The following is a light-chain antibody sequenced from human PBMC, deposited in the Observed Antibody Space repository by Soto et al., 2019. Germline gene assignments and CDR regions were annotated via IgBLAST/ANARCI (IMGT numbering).Light chain of an antibody. V-gene: IGKV3-20*01. Sequence: EIVLTQSPGTLSLSPGERATLSCRASQSVSSSYLAWYQQKPGQAPRLLIYGASSRATGIPDRFSGSGSGTDFTLTISRLEPEDFAVFYCQQYGSSSLTFGP. CDR1: QSVSSSY. J-gene: IGKJ3*01. CDR2: GAS. CDR3: QQYGSSSLT.